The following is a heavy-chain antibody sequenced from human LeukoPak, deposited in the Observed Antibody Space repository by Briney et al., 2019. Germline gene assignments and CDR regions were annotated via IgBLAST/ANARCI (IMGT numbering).Heavy chain of an antibody. CDR1: GFTLSDHY. CDR2: ITSSGTTI. J-gene: IGHJ4*02. D-gene: IGHD4-17*01. V-gene: IGHV3-11*01. Sequence: GGSLRLFCTVSGFTLSDHYMSWFGKSPGRGLEWISWITSSGTTIDYADSVKGRFTISRDNTKNSIYLQMNSLRADDTAVYYYARDPDYVDLYWREGNLVTVSS. CDR3: ARDPDYVDLY.